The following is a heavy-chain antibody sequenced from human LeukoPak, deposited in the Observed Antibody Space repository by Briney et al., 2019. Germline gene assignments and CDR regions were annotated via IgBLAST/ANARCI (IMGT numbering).Heavy chain of an antibody. CDR2: IQYDGSEK. V-gene: IGHV3-30*02. D-gene: IGHD6-13*01. Sequence: GGSLRLSCAVSGFTFSSYGMHWVRQAPGKGLEWVAFIQYDGSEKYYADSVKGRFTMSRDNSKNTLYLQMNSLRAEDTAVYYCATTRIADYYMDVWGKGTTVTISS. CDR1: GFTFSSYG. J-gene: IGHJ6*03. CDR3: ATTRIADYYMDV.